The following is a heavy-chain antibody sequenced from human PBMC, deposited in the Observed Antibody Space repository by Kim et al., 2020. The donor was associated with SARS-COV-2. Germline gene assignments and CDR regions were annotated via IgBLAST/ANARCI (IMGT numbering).Heavy chain of an antibody. J-gene: IGHJ6*02. CDR1: GASISNSYYY. CDR2: THYSGST. CDR3: ARQYCSGASCFRVLDV. D-gene: IGHD2-15*01. Sequence: SETRSLTCTVSGASISNSYYYWGWIRQPPGKGLEWVGTTHYSGSTYYNSSLKSRVTISVDTSKNQFSLKLSSVTAADTAVYYCARQYCSGASCFRVLDVWGQGSTVTVSS. V-gene: IGHV4-39*01.